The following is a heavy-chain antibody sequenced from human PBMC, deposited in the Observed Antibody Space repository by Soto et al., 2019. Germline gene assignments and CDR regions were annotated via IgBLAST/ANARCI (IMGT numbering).Heavy chain of an antibody. V-gene: IGHV5-51*01. CDR1: GCSFTSYW. D-gene: IGHD6-19*01. Sequence: GESLKISCKGSGCSFTSYWIGWVRQMPGKGLERMGIIYPGDSETRYSPSFQGQVTISADKSITTAYLQWSSLKASDTAIYYCARLFDTSGWYDYWGQGTLVTVS. J-gene: IGHJ4*02. CDR3: ARLFDTSGWYDY. CDR2: IYPGDSET.